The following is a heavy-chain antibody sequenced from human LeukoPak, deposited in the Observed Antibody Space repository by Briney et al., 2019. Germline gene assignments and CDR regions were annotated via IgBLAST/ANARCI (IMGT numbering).Heavy chain of an antibody. D-gene: IGHD4-17*01. CDR3: TFSSYGDHVGVDAFDI. CDR2: IYSGGST. Sequence: PGGSLRLSCSASGFTVSSNYMSWVRQAPGKGLDWVSAIYSGGSTYYADSVKGRFTISRDNAKNTVYLQMNSLSAEDTAMYYCTFSSYGDHVGVDAFDIWGQGTMVTVSS. CDR1: GFTVSSNY. J-gene: IGHJ3*02. V-gene: IGHV3-53*01.